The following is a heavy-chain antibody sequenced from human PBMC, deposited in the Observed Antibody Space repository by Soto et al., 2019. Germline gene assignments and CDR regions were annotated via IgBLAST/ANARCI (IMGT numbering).Heavy chain of an antibody. J-gene: IGHJ2*01. Sequence: GSLRLSCAASGFTFSDYYMSWIRQAPGKGLEWVSYIITSGTYTNYADSVKGRFTISRDNAKNSLYVHMNSLRAEDTAVYYCARDGARRYFDLWGRGTLVTAPQ. V-gene: IGHV3-11*06. CDR2: IITSGTYT. CDR1: GFTFSDYY. CDR3: ARDGARRYFDL.